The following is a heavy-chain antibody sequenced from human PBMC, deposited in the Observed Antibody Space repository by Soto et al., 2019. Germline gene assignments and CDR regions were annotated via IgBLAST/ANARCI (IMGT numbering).Heavy chain of an antibody. Sequence: QVQLVQSGAEVKKPGSSVKVSCKASGGTFSSYAISWVRQAPGQGLEWMGGIIPIFGTANYAQKFQGRVTITADESTSSAYRELSSLRSEDTAVYYCARDLGDIVLVPAAMDPWFDPWGQGTLVTVSS. J-gene: IGHJ5*02. CDR1: GGTFSSYA. D-gene: IGHD2-2*01. CDR2: IIPIFGTA. V-gene: IGHV1-69*12. CDR3: ARDLGDIVLVPAAMDPWFDP.